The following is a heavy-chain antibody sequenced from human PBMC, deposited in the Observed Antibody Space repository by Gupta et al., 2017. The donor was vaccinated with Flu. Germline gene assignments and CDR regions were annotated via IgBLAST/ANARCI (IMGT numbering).Heavy chain of an antibody. CDR2: IRSKAYGGTT. V-gene: IGHV3-49*02. D-gene: IGHD3-3*01. J-gene: IGHJ6*04. Sequence: GFIRSKAYGGTTEYAASVKGRFTISRDDSKSIAYLQMNSLKTEDTAVYYCTRGFDSGYYDFWSGPFVMDVWGKGTTVTVSS. CDR3: TRGFDSGYYDFWSGPFVMDV.